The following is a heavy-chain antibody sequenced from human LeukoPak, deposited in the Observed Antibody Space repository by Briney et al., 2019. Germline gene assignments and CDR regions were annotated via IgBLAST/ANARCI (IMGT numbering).Heavy chain of an antibody. CDR2: IGGSGDNT. CDR1: GFTFSSYA. V-gene: IGHV3-23*01. J-gene: IGHJ4*02. Sequence: GGSLRLSCAASGFTFSSYAMSWVRQAPGKGLEWVSAIGGSGDNTYYADSVKGRFTISRDNSKNTLYLQMSSLRAEDTAVYYCAKSLGAFSYFDYWGQGTLVTVSS. CDR3: AKSLGAFSYFDY.